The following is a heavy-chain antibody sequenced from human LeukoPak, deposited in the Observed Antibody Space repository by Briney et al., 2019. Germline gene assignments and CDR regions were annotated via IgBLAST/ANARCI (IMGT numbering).Heavy chain of an antibody. CDR3: AKGPLIEVAGTTWDH. Sequence: GGSLRLSCAASGLTFSDFGMHWVRQAPGKGLEWVTFIRYDGTTTYYADSVRGRFTISRDNSKNMLYLQMNSLRAEDAAIYYCAKGPLIEVAGTTWDHWGQGTLVTVSS. V-gene: IGHV3-30*02. CDR2: IRYDGTTT. J-gene: IGHJ4*02. D-gene: IGHD6-19*01. CDR1: GLTFSDFG.